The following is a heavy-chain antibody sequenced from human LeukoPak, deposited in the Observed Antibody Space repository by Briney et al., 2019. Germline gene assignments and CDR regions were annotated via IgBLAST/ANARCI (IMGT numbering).Heavy chain of an antibody. CDR1: AFTFSNAW. V-gene: IGHV3-15*05. Sequence: GGSLRLSCAASAFTFSNAWMTWVRQAPGKGLEWVGRIYRNADGGTTDYAAPVNGRLTISRDDSKNKLYLQMNSLNTEDTAVYYSCTDGYCSTTTCYASSNYYYGLDAWGQGTSVTVSS. CDR3: CTDGYCSTTTCYASSNYYYGLDA. D-gene: IGHD2-2*03. CDR2: IYRNADGGTT. J-gene: IGHJ6*02.